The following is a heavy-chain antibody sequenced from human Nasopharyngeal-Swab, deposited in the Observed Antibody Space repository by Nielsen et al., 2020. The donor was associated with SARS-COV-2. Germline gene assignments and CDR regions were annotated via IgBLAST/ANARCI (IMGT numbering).Heavy chain of an antibody. CDR1: GGSISSGGYY. J-gene: IGHJ5*02. Sequence: SETLSLTCTVSGGSISSGGYYWSWIRQHPGKGLEWIGYIYYSGNTYYNPSLKSRVTISVDTSKNQFSLKLSSVTAADTAVYYCARARTRTIFGVVGWFDPWGQGTLVTVSS. CDR2: IYYSGNT. CDR3: ARARTRTIFGVVGWFDP. D-gene: IGHD3-3*01. V-gene: IGHV4-31*03.